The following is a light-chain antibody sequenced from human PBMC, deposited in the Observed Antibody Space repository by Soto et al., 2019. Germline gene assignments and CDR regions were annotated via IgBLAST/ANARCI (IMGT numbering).Light chain of an antibody. Sequence: EVVMRQSPATLSVSPGERATLSWRASQSLSSNLAWYQQKPGQAPRLLIYGAPTRATGIPARFSGRGSGTDFTLTISSLEPEDYAVYYCQQRRDWITFGQGTDWR. V-gene: IGKV3-11*01. CDR3: QQRRDWIT. CDR1: QSLSSN. J-gene: IGKJ5*01. CDR2: GAP.